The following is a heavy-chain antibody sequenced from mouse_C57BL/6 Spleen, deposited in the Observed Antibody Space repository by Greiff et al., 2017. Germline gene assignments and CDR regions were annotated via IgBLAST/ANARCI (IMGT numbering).Heavy chain of an antibody. Sequence: DVMLVESGGGLVQPGGSMKLSCVASGFTFSNYWMNWVRQSPEKGLEWVAQIRLKSDNYATHYAESVKGRFTISRDDSKSSVYLQMNNLRAADTGIYYCTDDGYYDYAMDYWGQGTSVTVSS. CDR2: IRLKSDNYAT. D-gene: IGHD2-3*01. V-gene: IGHV6-3*01. J-gene: IGHJ4*01. CDR1: GFTFSNYW. CDR3: TDDGYYDYAMDY.